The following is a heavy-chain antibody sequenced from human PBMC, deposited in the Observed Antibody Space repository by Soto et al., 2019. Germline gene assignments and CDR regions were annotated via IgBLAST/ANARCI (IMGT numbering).Heavy chain of an antibody. J-gene: IGHJ6*02. V-gene: IGHV4-30-2*01. CDR2: IYHSGST. CDR3: ARAHFWSGYSTYYYYGMDV. D-gene: IGHD3-3*01. Sequence: SETLSLTCAVSGGSISSGGYSWSWTRQPPGKGLEWIGYIYHSGSTYYNPSLKSRVTISVDRSKNQFSLKLSSVTAADTAVYYCARAHFWSGYSTYYYYGMDVWGQGTTVTVSS. CDR1: GGSISSGGYS.